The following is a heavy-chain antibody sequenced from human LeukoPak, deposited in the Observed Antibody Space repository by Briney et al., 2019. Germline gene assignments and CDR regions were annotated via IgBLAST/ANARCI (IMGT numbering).Heavy chain of an antibody. D-gene: IGHD6-19*01. CDR3: ARHPDPYSSVDY. V-gene: IGHV4-38-2*01. Sequence: SETLSLTCAVSGYSISSGYYWGWIRQPPGKGLEWIGSIYHSGSTYYNPSLKSRVTIPVDTSKNQFSLKLSSVTAADTAVYYCARHPDPYSSVDYWGQGTLDTVSS. CDR1: GYSISSGYY. CDR2: IYHSGST. J-gene: IGHJ4*02.